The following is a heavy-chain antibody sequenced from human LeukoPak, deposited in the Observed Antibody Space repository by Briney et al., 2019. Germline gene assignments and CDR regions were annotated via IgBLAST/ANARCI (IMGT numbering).Heavy chain of an antibody. D-gene: IGHD3-22*01. CDR1: GGSISSGGYY. V-gene: IGHV4-31*03. J-gene: IGHJ6*02. CDR2: IYYSGST. CDR3: ARNLPDSSGHYHYYYGMDV. Sequence: PSQTLSLTCTVSGGSISSGGYYWSWIRQHPGKGLEWIGYIYYSGSTYYNPSLKSRVTISVDTSKNQFSLKLSSVTAADTAVYYCARNLPDSSGHYHYYYGMDVWGQGTTVTVSS.